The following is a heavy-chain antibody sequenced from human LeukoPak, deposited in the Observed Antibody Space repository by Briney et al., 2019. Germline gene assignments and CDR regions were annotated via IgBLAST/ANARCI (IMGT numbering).Heavy chain of an antibody. D-gene: IGHD6-19*01. J-gene: IGHJ1*01. CDR2: IRSKANNYAT. V-gene: IGHV3-73*01. Sequence: GGFLRLSCAAPAFTLSDFTIHWVRQASGKGLEWVARIRSKANNYATEYGASVKGRFTISRDDAKNTAYLQMNSLKTEDTAIYYCSAGPSGWTEFFRHWGQGTLVTVSS. CDR1: AFTLSDFT. CDR3: SAGPSGWTEFFRH.